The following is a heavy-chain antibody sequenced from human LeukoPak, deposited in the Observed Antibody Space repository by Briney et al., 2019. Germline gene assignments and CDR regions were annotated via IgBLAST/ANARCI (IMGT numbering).Heavy chain of an antibody. Sequence: GGSLRLSCAASGFTFDDYGMSWVRQGPGKGLEWVSGINWNGGSTGYADSVKGRFTISRDNAKKSLYLQMNSLSAEDTALYYCARSSVSAYAFDIWGQGTMVTVSS. V-gene: IGHV3-20*04. CDR2: INWNGGST. D-gene: IGHD6-6*01. CDR3: ARSSVSAYAFDI. J-gene: IGHJ3*02. CDR1: GFTFDDYG.